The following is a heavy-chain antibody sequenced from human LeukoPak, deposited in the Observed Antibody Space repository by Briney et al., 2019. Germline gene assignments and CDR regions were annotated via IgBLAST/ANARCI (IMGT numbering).Heavy chain of an antibody. CDR2: INAGNGNT. V-gene: IGHV1-3*01. CDR3: ARETAGPFDY. D-gene: IGHD6-13*01. CDR1: GYTFTSYA. Sequence: ASVKVSCKASGYTFTSYAMHWVRQAPGQRLEWMGWINAGNGNTKYPQKFQGRVTITRDTSASTAYMELSSLRSEDTAVYYCARETAGPFDYWGQGTLVTVSS. J-gene: IGHJ4*02.